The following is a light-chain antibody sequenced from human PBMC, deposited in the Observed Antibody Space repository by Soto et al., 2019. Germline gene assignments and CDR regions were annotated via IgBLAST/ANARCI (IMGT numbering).Light chain of an antibody. J-gene: IGLJ1*01. CDR2: EGT. CDR1: NSDLGSYNL. CDR3: CSYAGDYMFV. V-gene: IGLV2-23*01. Sequence: SVLPQPRSVYGSAGQSVTISCPGTNSDLGSYNLVSWFQQHPGKVPKVMIYEGTKRPSGVSDRFSGSKSDNTASLTISGLQAEVEGEYYCCSYAGDYMFVFVTGTKVTGL.